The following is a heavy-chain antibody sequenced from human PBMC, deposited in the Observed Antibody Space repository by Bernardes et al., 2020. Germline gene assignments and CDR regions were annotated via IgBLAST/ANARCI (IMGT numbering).Heavy chain of an antibody. D-gene: IGHD6-13*01. CDR2: ISSSGSTI. CDR3: ASPIAAAGHYGVGGVGY. Sequence: GGSLRLSCAASGFTFSDYYMSWIRQAPGKGLEWVSYISSSGSTIYYADSVKGRFTISRDNAKNSLYLQMNSLRAEDTAVYYCASPIAAAGHYGVGGVGYWGQGTLVTVSS. CDR1: GFTFSDYY. J-gene: IGHJ4*02. V-gene: IGHV3-11*01.